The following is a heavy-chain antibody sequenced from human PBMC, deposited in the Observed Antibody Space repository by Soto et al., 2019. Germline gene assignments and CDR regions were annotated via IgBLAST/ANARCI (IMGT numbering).Heavy chain of an antibody. V-gene: IGHV5-10-1*01. CDR3: ARHRIFGMVYYGMDV. CDR2: IDPSDSYT. Sequence: GESLKISCKGSGYSFTSYWISWVRQMPGKGLEWMGRIDPSDSYTNYSPSFQGHVTISADKSISTAYLQWSSLKASDTAMYYCARHRIFGMVYYGMDVWGQGTTVTVSS. CDR1: GYSFTSYW. D-gene: IGHD3-3*02. J-gene: IGHJ6*02.